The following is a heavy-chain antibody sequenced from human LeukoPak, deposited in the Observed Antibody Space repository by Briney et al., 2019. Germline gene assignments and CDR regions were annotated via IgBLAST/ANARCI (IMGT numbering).Heavy chain of an antibody. D-gene: IGHD3-22*01. CDR2: IYSTGSA. CDR3: ARHRDYYDT. J-gene: IGHJ4*01. Sequence: SETLSLTCTVSGSSINNNFWTWIRQPLGKGLEWIGHIYSTGSANYNPSLKSRVLISGDTSKNQISLKLTSVTAADTAVYFCARHRDYYDTWGHGTLVTVSS. V-gene: IGHV4-59*08. CDR1: GSSINNNF.